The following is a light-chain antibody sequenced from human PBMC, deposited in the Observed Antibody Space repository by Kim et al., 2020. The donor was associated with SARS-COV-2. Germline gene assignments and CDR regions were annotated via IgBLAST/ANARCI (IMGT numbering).Light chain of an antibody. Sequence: ELTQPPSASGTPGQRVTISCSGSYSNIGSNSLNWYQQVPGTAPKLLIYGNHQRPSGVPDRFSASKSGTSASLAISGLQSEDEADYYCATWDDSLNGPVFGGGTQLTVL. CDR3: ATWDDSLNGPV. CDR2: GNH. V-gene: IGLV1-44*01. J-gene: IGLJ3*02. CDR1: YSNIGSNS.